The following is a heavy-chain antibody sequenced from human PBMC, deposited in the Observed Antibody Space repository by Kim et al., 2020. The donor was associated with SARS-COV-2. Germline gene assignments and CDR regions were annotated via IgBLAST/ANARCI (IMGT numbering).Heavy chain of an antibody. J-gene: IGHJ4*02. CDR3: ARRPYSSSSGGFDY. Sequence: KSFLKSRVTISIDTSKNQFYLRLRSVTAADTAVYYCARRPYSSSSGGFDYWGQGTLVTVSS. V-gene: IGHV4-39*01. D-gene: IGHD6-6*01.